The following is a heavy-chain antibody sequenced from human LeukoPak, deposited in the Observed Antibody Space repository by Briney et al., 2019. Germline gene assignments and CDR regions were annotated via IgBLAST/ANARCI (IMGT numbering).Heavy chain of an antibody. J-gene: IGHJ4*02. CDR1: GFTFSSYS. CDR2: ISSSSGYI. V-gene: IGHV3-21*01. D-gene: IGHD3-10*01. CDR3: ARYYGSGSYYTDY. Sequence: GGSLRLSCAASGFTFSSYSMNWVRQAPGKGLEWVSSISSSSGYIYYADSVKGRFTISRDNAKNSLYPQMNSLRAEDTAVYYCARYYGSGSYYTDYWGQGTLVTVSS.